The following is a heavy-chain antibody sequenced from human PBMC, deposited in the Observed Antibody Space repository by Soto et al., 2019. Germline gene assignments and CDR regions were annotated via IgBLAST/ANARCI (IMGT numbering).Heavy chain of an antibody. CDR1: GGTFSSYA. J-gene: IGHJ2*01. V-gene: IGHV1-46*03. Sequence: ASVKVSCKASGGTFSSYAISWVRQAPGQGLEWMGRINPSGGSTSYAQKFQGRVTMTRDTSTSTVYMELSSLRSEDTAVYYCARDRAYSDFWSGYSPDWYFDLWGRGTLVNVSS. CDR2: INPSGGST. D-gene: IGHD3-3*01. CDR3: ARDRAYSDFWSGYSPDWYFDL.